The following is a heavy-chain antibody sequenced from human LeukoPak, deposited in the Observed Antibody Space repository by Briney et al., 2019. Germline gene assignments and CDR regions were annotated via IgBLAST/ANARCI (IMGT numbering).Heavy chain of an antibody. Sequence: SETLSLTCAVYGGSFSGYYWSWIRQPPGKGLEWIGYIYTSGSTNYNPSLKSRVTISVDTSKNQFSLKLSSVTAADTAVYYCARRRGDGYNILWFDPWGQGTLVTVSS. J-gene: IGHJ5*02. CDR1: GGSFSGYY. CDR2: IYTSGST. V-gene: IGHV4-4*09. CDR3: ARRRGDGYNILWFDP. D-gene: IGHD5-24*01.